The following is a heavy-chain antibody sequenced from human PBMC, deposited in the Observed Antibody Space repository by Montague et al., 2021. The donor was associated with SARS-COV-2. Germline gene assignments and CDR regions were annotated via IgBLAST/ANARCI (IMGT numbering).Heavy chain of an antibody. CDR3: ARDPGTVTSSWYFDL. V-gene: IGHV3-13*01. Sequence: SLRLSCAAPGFTFSSHDMHWVRQATGKGLEWVSAIGTAGDTYYXXXVXXQFTISRENAKNSLYPQMNSLTAGDTAVYYCARDPGTVTSSWYFDLWGSGTLVTVSS. D-gene: IGHD4-17*01. CDR1: GFTFSSHD. J-gene: IGHJ2*01. CDR2: IGTAGDT.